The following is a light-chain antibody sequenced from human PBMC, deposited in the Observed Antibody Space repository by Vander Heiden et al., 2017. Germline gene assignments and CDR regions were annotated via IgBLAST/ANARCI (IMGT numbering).Light chain of an antibody. J-gene: IGLJ3*02. V-gene: IGLV8-61*01. CDR1: SGSVHTHHY. Sequence: QTVVTQEPSFSVSRAGTVMLTCGLCSGSVHTHHYPSWYQQTPGQTPRTLIYSTNRRSSGVPDSFSGTSLGNKAALTITGDQADDECDYFFVLYMGSGSWVFGGGTKQTVL. CDR2: STN. CDR3: VLYMGSGSWV.